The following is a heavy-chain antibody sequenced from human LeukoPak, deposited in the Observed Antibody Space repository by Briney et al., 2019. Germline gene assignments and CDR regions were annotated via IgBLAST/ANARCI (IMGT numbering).Heavy chain of an antibody. V-gene: IGHV4-34*01. CDR2: IIHTGIT. D-gene: IGHD6-19*01. CDR1: GGSYSGFY. J-gene: IGHJ4*02. CDR3: ARGLSSGWVDY. Sequence: SETLTLTCADYGGSYSGFYWTWIRQPPGEELEWIGEIIHTGITNYNPSLSGRVTISLDTSKHQFSLKLSSVTAADTAVYYCARGLSSGWVDYWGQGTLVTVSS.